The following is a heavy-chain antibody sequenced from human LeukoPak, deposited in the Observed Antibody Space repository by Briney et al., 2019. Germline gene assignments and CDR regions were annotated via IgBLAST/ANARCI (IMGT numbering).Heavy chain of an antibody. CDR3: TTRRQDGC. CDR1: GFTFGDAW. V-gene: IGHV3-15*01. CDR2: IKSKIDGGTI. D-gene: IGHD6-25*01. J-gene: IGHJ4*02. Sequence: PGGSLRLSCVASGFTFGDAWMSWVRQAPGKGLEWVGRIKSKIDGGTIDYGAPVKGRFTISRDDSRNTLYLQMNSLKTEDTAVYYCTTRRQDGCWGQGTLVTVSS.